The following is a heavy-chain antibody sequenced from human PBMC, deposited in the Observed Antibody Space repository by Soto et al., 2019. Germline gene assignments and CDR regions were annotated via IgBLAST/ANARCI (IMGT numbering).Heavy chain of an antibody. CDR1: GFSFSLYG. D-gene: IGHD2-8*01. V-gene: IGHV3-33*01. J-gene: IGHJ4*02. CDR3: ARESSFFTNTVRAELGT. Sequence: SLRLSCAASGFSFSLYGMQWVRQAPGKGLEWVAVIWYDGSNKYYADSVKGRFTISRDNSKNTLYLQMNSLRAEDTAVYYCARESSFFTNTVRAELGTRAQGTSLTVSA. CDR2: IWYDGSNK.